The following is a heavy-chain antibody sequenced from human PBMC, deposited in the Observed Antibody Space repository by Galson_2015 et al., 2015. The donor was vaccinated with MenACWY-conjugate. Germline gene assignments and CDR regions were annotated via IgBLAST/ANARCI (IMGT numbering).Heavy chain of an antibody. J-gene: IGHJ6*03. D-gene: IGHD3-10*01. CDR3: ARGPRDARDYYYMDV. CDR2: IIPIFGTA. V-gene: IGHV1-69*05. CDR1: GGTFSSYA. Sequence: SVKVSCKASGGTFSSYAISWVRQAPGQGLEWMGGIIPIFGTANYAQKFQGRVTITRDTSASTAYMELSSLRSEDTAVYYCARGPRDARDYYYMDVWGRGTTVTVSS.